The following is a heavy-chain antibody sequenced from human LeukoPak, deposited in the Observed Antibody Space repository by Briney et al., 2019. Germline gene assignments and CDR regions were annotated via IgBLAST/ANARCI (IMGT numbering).Heavy chain of an antibody. Sequence: AETLSLTCAVSGGSSTSYYWSWIRQPPGKGLEWIAYIYFSGSTNYNPSLKSRVIISIDTSTNQFSLKLSSVTAADTALYFCARHIYGDSVAFDVWGQGTIVTVSS. CDR2: IYFSGST. CDR3: ARHIYGDSVAFDV. V-gene: IGHV4-59*08. CDR1: GGSSTSYY. D-gene: IGHD4-17*01. J-gene: IGHJ3*01.